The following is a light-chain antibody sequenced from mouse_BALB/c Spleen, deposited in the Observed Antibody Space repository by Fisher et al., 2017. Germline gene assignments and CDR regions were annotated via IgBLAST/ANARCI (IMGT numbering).Light chain of an antibody. CDR2: RTS. CDR3: QQRSSYPPT. V-gene: IGKV4-57-1*01. Sequence: DIVMTQSPAIMSASPGEKVTMTCRASSSVSSSYLHWYQQKPGSSPKPWIYRTSNLASGVPARFSGSGSGTSYSLTISSMEAEDAATYYCQQRSSYPPTFGGGTKLEIK. J-gene: IGKJ2*01. CDR1: SSVSSSY.